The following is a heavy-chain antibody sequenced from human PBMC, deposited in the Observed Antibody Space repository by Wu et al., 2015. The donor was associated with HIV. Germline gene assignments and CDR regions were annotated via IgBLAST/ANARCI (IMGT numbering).Heavy chain of an antibody. CDR1: RYTFNDHY. J-gene: IGHJ4*02. D-gene: IGHD1-1*01. CDR3: ARAVYTTSSTPELDS. V-gene: IGHV1-2*06. Sequence: QVQLVQSGAEVKRPGASVKVSCKASRYTFNDHYMHWVRRAPGQGLEWMGRINPNSGDTDFAQKFQGRVTMTRDTSVGTAYLELSGLTSDDTAVYYCARAVYTTSSTPELDSWGQGTLVTVSS. CDR2: INPNSGDT.